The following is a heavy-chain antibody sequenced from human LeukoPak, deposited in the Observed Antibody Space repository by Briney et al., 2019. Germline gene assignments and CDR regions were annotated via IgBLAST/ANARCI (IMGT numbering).Heavy chain of an antibody. CDR3: ARSDDPRDFDY. Sequence: KPSETLSLTCAVYGGSFSGYYWSWIRQPPGKGLEWIGEINHSGSTNYNPSLKSRVTISVDTSKNQFSLKLSSVTAADTAVYYCARSDDPRDFDYWGQGTLVTVSS. CDR2: INHSGST. V-gene: IGHV4-34*01. J-gene: IGHJ4*02. CDR1: GGSFSGYY. D-gene: IGHD1-1*01.